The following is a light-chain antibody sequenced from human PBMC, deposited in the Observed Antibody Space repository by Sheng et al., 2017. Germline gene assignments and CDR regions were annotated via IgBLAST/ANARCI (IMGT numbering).Light chain of an antibody. V-gene: IGKV1-39*01. CDR1: QSINIY. CDR2: LAS. CDR3: QQYGSSPLYT. J-gene: IGKJ2*01. Sequence: DIQMTQSPSSLSASVGDRVTISCRASQSINIYVNWYQQKPGKAPELLIYLASTLQSGVPSRFSGRGSGTDFTLTISRLEPEDFAVYYCQQYGSSPLYTFGQGTKLEIK.